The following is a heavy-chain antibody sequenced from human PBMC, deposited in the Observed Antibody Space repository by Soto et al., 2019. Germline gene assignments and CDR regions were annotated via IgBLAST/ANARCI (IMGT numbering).Heavy chain of an antibody. D-gene: IGHD2-2*01. CDR2: ISAYNGNT. J-gene: IGHJ6*02. CDR1: GYTFTSYG. V-gene: IGHV1-18*01. CDR3: ASPFTSSQWRYGRDV. Sequence: QVQLVQSGAAVKKPGASVKVSCKASGYTFTSYGISWVRQAPGQGLEWMGWISAYNGNTNYAQKLQGRVTMTTDTSTSTAYRELRSLRSDDTAVYYWASPFTSSQWRYGRDVWGQGTTVTVSS.